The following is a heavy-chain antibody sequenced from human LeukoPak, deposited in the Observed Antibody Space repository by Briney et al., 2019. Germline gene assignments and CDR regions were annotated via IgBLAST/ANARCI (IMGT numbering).Heavy chain of an antibody. CDR2: ISGSGDST. D-gene: IGHD5-18*01. V-gene: IGHV3-23*01. Sequence: PGGSLRLSCAASGFTFSSYAMSWVRQAPGKGLEWVSTISGSGDSTYYADSVKGRFTISRDNSKNTPYLQMNSLRAEDTALYYCAKQGYSFVKYYGMDVWGQGTTVTVSS. CDR1: GFTFSSYA. J-gene: IGHJ6*02. CDR3: AKQGYSFVKYYGMDV.